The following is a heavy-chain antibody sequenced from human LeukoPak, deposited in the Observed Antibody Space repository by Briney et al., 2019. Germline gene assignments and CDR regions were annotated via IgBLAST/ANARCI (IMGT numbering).Heavy chain of an antibody. CDR3: ARDRVPNYYDSRSYYGMDV. CDR1: GFTFSSYS. Sequence: GGSLRLSCAASGFTFSSYSMNWVRQAPGKGLEWVSSISSSSYIYYADSVKGRFTISRDNAKNSLYLQMNSLRAEDTAVYYCARDRVPNYYDSRSYYGMDVWGQGTTVTVSS. CDR2: ISSSSYI. V-gene: IGHV3-21*01. J-gene: IGHJ6*02. D-gene: IGHD3-22*01.